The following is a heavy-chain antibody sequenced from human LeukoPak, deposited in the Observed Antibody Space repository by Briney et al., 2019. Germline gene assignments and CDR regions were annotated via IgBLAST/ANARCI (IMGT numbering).Heavy chain of an antibody. J-gene: IGHJ4*02. Sequence: PGGSLRLSCAASGFTFSSYGMSWVRQAPGKGLEWVSAISGSGGSTYYADSVKGRFTISRDNSKNTLYLQMNSLRAEDTAVYYCAKDPDLIVDSSGQGFDYWGQGTLVTVSS. CDR2: ISGSGGST. D-gene: IGHD3-22*01. CDR3: AKDPDLIVDSSGQGFDY. V-gene: IGHV3-23*01. CDR1: GFTFSSYG.